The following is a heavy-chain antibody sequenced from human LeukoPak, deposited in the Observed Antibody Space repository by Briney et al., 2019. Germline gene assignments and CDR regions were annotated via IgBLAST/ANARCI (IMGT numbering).Heavy chain of an antibody. D-gene: IGHD4-17*01. Sequence: PGGSLRLSCAASGFTFSSYWMSWVRQAPGKGLEWVANIKQDGSEKYYVDSVKGRFTISRDNAKNSLYLQMNSLRAEDTAVYYCARFGMTTVTQFYFDYWGQGTLVTVSS. V-gene: IGHV3-7*01. J-gene: IGHJ4*02. CDR1: GFTFSSYW. CDR2: IKQDGSEK. CDR3: ARFGMTTVTQFYFDY.